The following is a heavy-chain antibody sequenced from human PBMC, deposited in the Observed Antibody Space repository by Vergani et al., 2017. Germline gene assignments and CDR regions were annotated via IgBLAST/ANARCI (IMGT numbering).Heavy chain of an antibody. J-gene: IGHJ2*01. V-gene: IGHV4-39*07. CDR1: GGSISSSSYY. CDR2: IYYSGST. Sequence: QLQLQESGPGLVKPSETLSLTCTVSGGSISSSSYYWGWIRQPPGKGLEWIGSIYYSGSTYYNPSLKSRGTISVDTSKNQFSLKLSSVSAADTAVYYCARAGGSSWYPLWYFDLWGRGTLVTVSS. D-gene: IGHD6-13*01. CDR3: ARAGGSSWYPLWYFDL.